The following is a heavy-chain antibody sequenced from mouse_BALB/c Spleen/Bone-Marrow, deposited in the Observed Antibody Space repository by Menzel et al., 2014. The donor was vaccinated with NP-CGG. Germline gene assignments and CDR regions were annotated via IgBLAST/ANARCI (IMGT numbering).Heavy chain of an antibody. CDR3: ARRVTTANY. D-gene: IGHD1-2*01. CDR1: GYTFSSYW. V-gene: IGHV1-9*01. Sequence: VQLQQSGAELMKPGASVKISCKATGYTFSSYWIEWVKQRPGHGLERIGEILPGSGSTNYNEKFKGKATFTADTSPNTAYMQLSSLTSEDSAVYYCARRVTTANYWGQGTTLTVSS. J-gene: IGHJ2*01. CDR2: ILPGSGST.